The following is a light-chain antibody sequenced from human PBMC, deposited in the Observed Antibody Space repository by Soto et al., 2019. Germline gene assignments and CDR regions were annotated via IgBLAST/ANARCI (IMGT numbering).Light chain of an antibody. V-gene: IGKV3-20*01. Sequence: EIVLTRSPGTLSLSPGERATLSCRASQSVSSNYLAWYRLKPGQSPSLLIYSTSIRAAGIPDRFSGSGSGTEFTLTISRLEPEDFAVYYCQQYGNSPGTFGQGTKVEIK. CDR1: QSVSSNY. J-gene: IGKJ1*01. CDR2: STS. CDR3: QQYGNSPGT.